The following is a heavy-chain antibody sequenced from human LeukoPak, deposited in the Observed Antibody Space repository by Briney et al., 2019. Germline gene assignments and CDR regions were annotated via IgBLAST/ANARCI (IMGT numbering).Heavy chain of an antibody. V-gene: IGHV1-2*02. CDR1: GYSFTGHY. J-gene: IGHJ3*02. Sequence: ASVKVSCKASGYSFTGHYVHWLRQAPGQGLEWMGSINPKNGGTNYAQKFKGRVTMTRDTSISTGYMELSRLRSDDTAVYYCAKDLRVGSGWSDASDIWGQGTMVTVTS. CDR3: AKDLRVGSGWSDASDI. D-gene: IGHD6-19*01. CDR2: INPKNGGT.